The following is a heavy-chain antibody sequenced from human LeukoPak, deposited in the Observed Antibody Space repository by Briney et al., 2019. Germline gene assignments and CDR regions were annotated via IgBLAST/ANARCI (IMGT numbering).Heavy chain of an antibody. CDR3: ARGTEMTSFTGYYSFDY. D-gene: IGHD3-9*01. V-gene: IGHV4-4*07. Sequence: SETLSLTCTVSGGSISTFFWTWIRKSAGKGLEWIGRIYTGTTYYNPSLESRATISVDTSNNRFSLKLTSLTAADTAVYYCARGTEMTSFTGYYSFDYWGRGSLVTVSS. J-gene: IGHJ4*02. CDR2: IYTGTT. CDR1: GGSISTFF.